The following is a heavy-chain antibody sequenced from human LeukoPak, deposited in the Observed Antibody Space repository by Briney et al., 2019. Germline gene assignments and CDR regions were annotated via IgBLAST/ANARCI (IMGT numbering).Heavy chain of an antibody. CDR2: IKQDGSEK. CDR3: AGESGSYYPSYYFDY. CDR1: GFTFSDYY. D-gene: IGHD1-26*01. V-gene: IGHV3-7*01. J-gene: IGHJ4*02. Sequence: GGSLRLSCAASGFTFSDYYMSWIRQAPGKGLEWVANIKQDGSEKYYVDSVKGRFTISRDNAKNSLYLQMNSLRAEDTAVYYCAGESGSYYPSYYFDYWGQGTLVTVSS.